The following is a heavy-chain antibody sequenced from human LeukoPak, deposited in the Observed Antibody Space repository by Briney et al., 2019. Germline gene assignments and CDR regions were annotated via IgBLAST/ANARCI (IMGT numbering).Heavy chain of an antibody. V-gene: IGHV4-34*01. Sequence: SETLSLTCAVYGGSFSGYYWSWIRQPPGKGLEWIGEINHSGSTNYNPSLKSRVTISVDTSKNQFSLKLSSVTVADTAVYYCARGGYSYGFHTYFDYWGQGTLVTVSS. D-gene: IGHD5-18*01. CDR3: ARGGYSYGFHTYFDY. J-gene: IGHJ4*02. CDR1: GGSFSGYY. CDR2: INHSGST.